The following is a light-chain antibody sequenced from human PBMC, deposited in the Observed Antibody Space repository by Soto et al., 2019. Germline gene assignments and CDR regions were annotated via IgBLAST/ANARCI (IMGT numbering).Light chain of an antibody. CDR2: RNN. Sequence: QSVLSQPPSTSGTPGQRVIISCSGSSSNIGSNYVYWYQHLPGTAPKVLIYRNNQRPPGVPDRFSGSKSGTSASLAISGLRSEDEADYYCTSWDDSLSAYVFATGTKLTVL. V-gene: IGLV1-47*01. CDR3: TSWDDSLSAYV. CDR1: SSNIGSNY. J-gene: IGLJ1*01.